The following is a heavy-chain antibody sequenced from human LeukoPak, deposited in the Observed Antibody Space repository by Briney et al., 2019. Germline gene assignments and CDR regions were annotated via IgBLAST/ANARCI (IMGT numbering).Heavy chain of an antibody. D-gene: IGHD6-13*01. CDR2: ISWNSGSI. V-gene: IGHV3-9*01. Sequence: GRSLRLSCAASGFTFADYAMHWVRQAPGKGLEWVSGISWNSGSIGYADSVKGRFTISRDNAKNSLYLQMNSLRAGDTALYYCAKVSGSSSWPPGNDYWGQGTLVTVSS. J-gene: IGHJ4*02. CDR3: AKVSGSSSWPPGNDY. CDR1: GFTFADYA.